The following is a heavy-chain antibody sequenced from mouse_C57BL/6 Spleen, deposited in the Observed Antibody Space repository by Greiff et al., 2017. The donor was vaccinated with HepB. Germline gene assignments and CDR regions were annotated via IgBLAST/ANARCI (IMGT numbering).Heavy chain of an antibody. CDR1: GYAFTNYL. Sequence: QVQLQQSGAELVRPGTSVKVSCKASGYAFTNYLIEWVKQRPGQGLEWIGVINPGSGGTNYNEKFKGKATLTADKSSSTAYMQLSSLTSEDSAVYFCAREDPSTMASGGFAYWGQGTLVTVSA. D-gene: IGHD2-1*01. V-gene: IGHV1-54*01. J-gene: IGHJ3*01. CDR2: INPGSGGT. CDR3: AREDPSTMASGGFAY.